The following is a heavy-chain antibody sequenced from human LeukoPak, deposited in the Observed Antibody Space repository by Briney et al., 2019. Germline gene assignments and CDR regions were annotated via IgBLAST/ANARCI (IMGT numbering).Heavy chain of an antibody. V-gene: IGHV4-34*01. CDR2: INHSGST. D-gene: IGHD3-10*01. J-gene: IGHJ4*02. CDR3: ASPAPYYYGSGSYYNGFDY. CDR1: GGSFSGYY. Sequence: SETLSLTCAVYGGSFSGYYWSWIRQPPGEGLEWIGEINHSGSTNYNPSLKSRVTISVDTSKNQFSLKLSSVTAADTAVYYCASPAPYYYGSGSYYNGFDYWGQGTLVTVSS.